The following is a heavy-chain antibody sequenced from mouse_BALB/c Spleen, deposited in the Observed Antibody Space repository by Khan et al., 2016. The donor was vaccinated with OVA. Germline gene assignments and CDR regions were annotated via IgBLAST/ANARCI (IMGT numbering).Heavy chain of an antibody. CDR2: IYPGDGST. CDR3: AREGLRWVAMDY. CDR1: GYTFTAYD. V-gene: IGHV1S56*01. Sequence: QVQLQQSGPELVKPGASVKISCKASGYTFTAYDINWVKQRPGQGLEWIGWIYPGDGSTQYNEDFKGKATLTAARSSNTAYMQLSSLTSENSAVYFCAREGLRWVAMDYWGQGTSVSVSS. D-gene: IGHD2-4*01. J-gene: IGHJ4*01.